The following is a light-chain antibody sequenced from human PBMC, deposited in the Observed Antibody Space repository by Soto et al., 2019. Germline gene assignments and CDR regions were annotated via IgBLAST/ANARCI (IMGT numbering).Light chain of an antibody. J-gene: IGLJ2*01. V-gene: IGLV2-11*01. Sequence: QSALTQPRSVSGSPGQSVAISCTGSSSDVGGSDYVSWYQQHPGKAPRLIIYDVNKLPSGVPDRFSGSKSGNTASLIISGLQAEDEADYYCCSCAGSPPFGGGTKLTVL. CDR2: DVN. CDR1: SSDVGGSDY. CDR3: CSCAGSPP.